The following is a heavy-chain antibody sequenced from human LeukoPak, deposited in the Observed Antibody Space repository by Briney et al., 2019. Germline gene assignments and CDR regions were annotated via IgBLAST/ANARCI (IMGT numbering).Heavy chain of an antibody. V-gene: IGHV4-34*01. D-gene: IGHD3-16*01. J-gene: IGHJ4*02. CDR3: ARGTVYFWADY. Sequence: PSETLSLTCAVYGGSFSGHYWSWIRQHPGKGLEWIGEINERGGTRYNPSLQSRVTMSVDTSKNQFSLNLDSVTAADTAVYYCARGTVYFWADYWGQGILVTVPP. CDR2: INERGGT. CDR1: GGSFSGHY.